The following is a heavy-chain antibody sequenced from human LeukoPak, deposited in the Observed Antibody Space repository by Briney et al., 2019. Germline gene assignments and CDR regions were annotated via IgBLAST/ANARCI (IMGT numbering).Heavy chain of an antibody. CDR2: IIPIFGTA. Sequence: GASVKVSCKASGGTFSSYAISWVRQAPGQGLEWMGGIIPIFGTANYAQKFQGRVTITADESTSTAYMELSSLRSEDTAVYYCARDSRYDFWSGYYRGGDHWGQGTLVTVSS. V-gene: IGHV1-69*13. J-gene: IGHJ4*02. CDR3: ARDSRYDFWSGYYRGGDH. D-gene: IGHD3-3*01. CDR1: GGTFSSYA.